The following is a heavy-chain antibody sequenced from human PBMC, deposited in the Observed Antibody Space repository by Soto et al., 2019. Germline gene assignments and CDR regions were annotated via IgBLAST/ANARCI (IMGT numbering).Heavy chain of an antibody. CDR2: IYYSGST. J-gene: IGHJ6*02. V-gene: IGHV4-39*01. CDR1: GGSISSSSYY. CDR3: ATNYAYYYYYGMDV. D-gene: IGHD4-4*01. Sequence: PSETLSLTCTVSGGSISSSSYYWGWLRQPPGKGLEWIGSIYYSGSTYYNPSLKSRVTISVDTSKNQFSLKLSSVTAADTAVYYCATNYAYYYYYGMDVWGQGTTVTVSS.